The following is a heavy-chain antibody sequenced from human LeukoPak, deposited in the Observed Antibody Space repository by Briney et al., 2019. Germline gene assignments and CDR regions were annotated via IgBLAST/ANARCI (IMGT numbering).Heavy chain of an antibody. V-gene: IGHV4-31*03. D-gene: IGHD3-10*01. CDR2: IYYSGST. Sequence: SETLSLTCTVSGGPISSGGYYWSWIRQHPGKGLEWIGYIYYSGSTYYNPSLKSRVTISVDTSKNQFSLKLSSVTAADTAVYYCARVRGSGSYYKYYFDYWGQGTLVTVSS. J-gene: IGHJ4*02. CDR3: ARVRGSGSYYKYYFDY. CDR1: GGPISSGGYY.